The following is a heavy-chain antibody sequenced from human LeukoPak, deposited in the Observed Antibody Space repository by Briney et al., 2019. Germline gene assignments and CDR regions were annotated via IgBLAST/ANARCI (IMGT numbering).Heavy chain of an antibody. CDR2: IYYSGST. D-gene: IGHD3-10*01. CDR3: ARDDTMVGAFDI. CDR1: GGSISSYY. J-gene: IGHJ3*02. Sequence: SETLSLTCTVSGGSISSYYWSWIRQPPGKGLEWIGYIYYSGSTNYNPSLKSRVTISVDTSKNQFSLKLSSVTAADTAVYYCARDDTMVGAFDIWGQGTVVTVSS. V-gene: IGHV4-59*01.